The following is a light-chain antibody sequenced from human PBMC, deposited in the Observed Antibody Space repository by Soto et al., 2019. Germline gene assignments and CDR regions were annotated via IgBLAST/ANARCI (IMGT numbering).Light chain of an antibody. CDR2: DVS. V-gene: IGLV2-14*03. J-gene: IGLJ2*01. CDR1: SSDVGRYNY. CDR3: SSYTRSYTLV. Sequence: QSVLTQPASVSGSPGQSITISCTGSSSDVGRYNYVSWYQQHPGKAPKLMIYDVSNRPSGISNRFSGSKSGNTASLTISGLQAEDEADYYCSSYTRSYTLVFGGGTKVTVL.